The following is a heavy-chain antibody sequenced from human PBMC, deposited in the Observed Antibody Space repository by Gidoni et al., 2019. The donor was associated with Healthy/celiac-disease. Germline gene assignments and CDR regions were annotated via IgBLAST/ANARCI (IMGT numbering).Heavy chain of an antibody. J-gene: IGHJ1*01. V-gene: IGHV3-23*01. Sequence: EVQLLESGGGWVQPGGSLRRSGAASGFTCSSYAMSWVRQAPGKGLEWVSAISGSGGSTYSADSVKGRFTISRDNSKNTLYLQMNSLRAEDTAVYYCAKRYYDSSGYSQHWGQGTLVTVSS. D-gene: IGHD3-22*01. CDR1: GFTCSSYA. CDR3: AKRYYDSSGYSQH. CDR2: ISGSGGST.